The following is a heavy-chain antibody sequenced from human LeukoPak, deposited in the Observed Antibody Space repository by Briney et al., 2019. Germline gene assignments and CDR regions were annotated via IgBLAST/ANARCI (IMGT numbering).Heavy chain of an antibody. V-gene: IGHV3-23*01. J-gene: IGHJ6*03. CDR1: GLTFSSYA. CDR2: ITGSGGNT. CDR3: AKFPSYQYYYYYMNV. Sequence: AGGSLRLSCATSGLTFSSYALTWVRQAPGKGLQWVSSITGSGGNTYYADSVKGRFTISRDNSKNTLYLQMNSLRAEDSAVYYCAKFPSYQYYYYYMNVWGKGTTVTVSS.